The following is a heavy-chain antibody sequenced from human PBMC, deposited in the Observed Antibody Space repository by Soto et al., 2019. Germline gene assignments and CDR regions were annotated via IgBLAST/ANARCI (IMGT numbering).Heavy chain of an antibody. V-gene: IGHV3-74*01. CDR1: GFAFSDYN. D-gene: IGHD6-13*01. CDR3: ARIGSFSSSL. Sequence: GGSLRLSCAASGFAFSDYNMHWVRQAPGKGLVWVSRISSDGISTDYADSVKGRFTISRDNAKNTLYLQVNNLRADDTAVYYCARIGSFSSSLWGLGTLVTGSS. J-gene: IGHJ4*02. CDR2: ISSDGIST.